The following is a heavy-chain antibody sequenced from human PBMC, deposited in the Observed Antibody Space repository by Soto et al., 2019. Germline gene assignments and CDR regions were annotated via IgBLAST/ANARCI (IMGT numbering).Heavy chain of an antibody. Sequence: EVQLVESGGGLIQPGGSLRLSCAASGFTVSSDYMSWVRQAPGKGLEWLSVIYRGGNTYYADSVKGRFTISTDNSKNTLYLQMNSLRVEDTAVYYCASDYGDYGGAFDIWGQGTMVTVSS. CDR2: IYRGGNT. CDR1: GFTVSSDY. V-gene: IGHV3-53*01. CDR3: ASDYGDYGGAFDI. D-gene: IGHD4-17*01. J-gene: IGHJ3*02.